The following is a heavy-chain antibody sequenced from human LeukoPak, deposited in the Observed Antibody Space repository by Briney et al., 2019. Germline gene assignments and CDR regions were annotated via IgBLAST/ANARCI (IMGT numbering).Heavy chain of an antibody. Sequence: SETLSLTCTVSGGSISSYYWSWIRQPPGKGLEWIGYISYGGATSYNPSLKRRVTISVDSPKNRFSLRLSTLTAADTALYYCARHGGTLDYFDYWGPGSLVTVSS. J-gene: IGHJ4*02. D-gene: IGHD1-26*01. CDR2: ISYGGAT. V-gene: IGHV4-59*08. CDR1: GGSISSYY. CDR3: ARHGGTLDYFDY.